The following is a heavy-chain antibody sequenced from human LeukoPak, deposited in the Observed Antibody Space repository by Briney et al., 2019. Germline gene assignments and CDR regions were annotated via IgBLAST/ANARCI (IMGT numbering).Heavy chain of an antibody. CDR2: IHTSGST. J-gene: IGHJ4*02. V-gene: IGHV4-4*07. CDR3: ARDPEGHGYYFDY. Sequence: PSEILSLTCTVSGGSTSNYFCTWLRQSAGKGLEWIGRIHTSGSTNYNPSLKSRVSMSVDTSKNQFSLKLSPVTAADTAVYYCARDPEGHGYYFDYWGQGALVTVSS. D-gene: IGHD3-3*01. CDR1: GGSTSNYF.